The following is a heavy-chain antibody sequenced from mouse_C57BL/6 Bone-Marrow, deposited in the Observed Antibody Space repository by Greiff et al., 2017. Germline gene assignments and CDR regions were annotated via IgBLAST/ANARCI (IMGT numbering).Heavy chain of an antibody. J-gene: IGHJ1*03. D-gene: IGHD1-1*01. CDR3: ARSYYCGSSYRYFDV. CDR1: GYTFTSYW. CDR2: IHPNSGST. Sequence: VQLQESGAELVKPGASVKLSCKASGYTFTSYWMHWVKQRPGQGLEWIGMIHPNSGSTNYNEKFKSKATLTVDKSSSTAYMQLSSLTSEDSAVYYCARSYYCGSSYRYFDVWGTGTTVTVSS. V-gene: IGHV1-64*01.